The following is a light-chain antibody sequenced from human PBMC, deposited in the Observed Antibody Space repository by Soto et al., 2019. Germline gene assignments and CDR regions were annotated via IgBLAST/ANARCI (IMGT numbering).Light chain of an antibody. CDR1: SGHSSYI. V-gene: IGLV4-60*02. Sequence: QPVLTQSSSASASLGSSVKLTCTLSSGHSSYIIAWHHQQPGKAPRYLMKLEGSGSYNKGSGVPDRFSGSSSGADRYLTISNLQFEDEANYYCETWDSNTRVFSGGTQLTVL. CDR3: ETWDSNTRV. CDR2: LEGSGSY. J-gene: IGLJ2*01.